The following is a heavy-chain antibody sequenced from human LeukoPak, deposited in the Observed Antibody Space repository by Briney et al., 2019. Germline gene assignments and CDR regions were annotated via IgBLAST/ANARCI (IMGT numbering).Heavy chain of an antibody. CDR1: GLTFSNYP. CDR2: ISYGGNVR. Sequence: GRSLRLSCAASGLTFSNYPMHWLRQAPGKGLEWVAVISYGGNVRYHADSVKGRFTISRDGSKSTLYLEMSSLRDEDTAVYYCARDSRRGSPDYLDYWGQGTLVTVSS. V-gene: IGHV3-30*04. J-gene: IGHJ4*02. CDR3: ARDSRRGSPDYLDY. D-gene: IGHD1-26*01.